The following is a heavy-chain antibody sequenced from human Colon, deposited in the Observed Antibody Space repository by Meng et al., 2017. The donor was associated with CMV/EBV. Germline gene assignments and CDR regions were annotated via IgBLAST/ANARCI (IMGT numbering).Heavy chain of an antibody. CDR3: TRVGTLRQHHFDY. J-gene: IGHJ4*02. V-gene: IGHV3-49*04. Sequence: GESLKISCTASGFTFGDYAVIWVRQAPGKGLEWVAFITSKRYGGTPEYAASVKGGFTISRDDSKSIAYLQMNSLRTEDTAVYYCTRVGTLRQHHFDYWGQGALVTVSS. CDR2: ITSKRYGGTP. D-gene: IGHD1-14*01. CDR1: GFTFGDYA.